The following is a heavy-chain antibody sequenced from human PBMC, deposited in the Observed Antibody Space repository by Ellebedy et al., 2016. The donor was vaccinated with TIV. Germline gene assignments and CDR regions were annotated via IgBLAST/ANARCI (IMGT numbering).Heavy chain of an antibody. J-gene: IGHJ3*02. CDR1: GDSITSSY. CDR3: ARDAWGRDAFDI. CDR2: FYTRGDT. V-gene: IGHV4-4*07. Sequence: SETLSLTXSVSGDSITSSYWTWLRQPAGKGLEWIGRFYTRGDTNYNSSLKSRVAMSVDTSKEQFSLELTSVTAADTAVYYCARDAWGRDAFDIWGQGTMVTVSS. D-gene: IGHD7-27*01.